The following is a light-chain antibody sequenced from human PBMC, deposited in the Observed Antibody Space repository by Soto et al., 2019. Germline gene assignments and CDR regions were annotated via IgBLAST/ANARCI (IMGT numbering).Light chain of an antibody. CDR2: SNN. CDR3: AAWDDSLNGRV. J-gene: IGLJ2*01. V-gene: IGLV1-44*01. CDR1: SSNIGSNP. Sequence: QSVLTQPPSASGTLGQRVTISCSGSSSNIGSNPVNWYQQLPGTAPKLLIFSNNQRPSGVPDRFSGSKSGTSASLAISGLQSEDEADYYCAAWDDSLNGRVFGGGTKLTVL.